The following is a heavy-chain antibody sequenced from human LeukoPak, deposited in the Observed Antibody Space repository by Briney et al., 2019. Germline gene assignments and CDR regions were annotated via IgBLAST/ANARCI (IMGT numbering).Heavy chain of an antibody. V-gene: IGHV1-46*01. D-gene: IGHD2-2*02. J-gene: IGHJ6*03. CDR1: GYTFTSYY. CDR2: INPSGGST. CDR3: ARVAAEVVGVPGPIGFGWLRRDYYYMDV. Sequence: ASVKVSCKASGYTFTSYYMHWVRQAPGEGLEWMGIINPSGGSTSYAQKFQGRVTMTRDMSTSTVYMELSSLRSEDTAVYYCARVAAEVVGVPGPIGFGWLRRDYYYMDVWGKGTTVTVSS.